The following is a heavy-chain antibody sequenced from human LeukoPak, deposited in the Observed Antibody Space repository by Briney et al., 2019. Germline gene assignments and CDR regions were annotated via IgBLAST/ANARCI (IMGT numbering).Heavy chain of an antibody. Sequence: EASVKVSCKASGGTFSSYAISWVRQAPGQGLEWMGRIIPILGIANYAQKSQGRVTITADKSTSTAYMELSSLRSEDTAVYYCASGDIAAANYYYYGMDVWGQGTTVTVSS. V-gene: IGHV1-69*04. CDR1: GGTFSSYA. D-gene: IGHD6-13*01. J-gene: IGHJ6*02. CDR3: ASGDIAAANYYYYGMDV. CDR2: IIPILGIA.